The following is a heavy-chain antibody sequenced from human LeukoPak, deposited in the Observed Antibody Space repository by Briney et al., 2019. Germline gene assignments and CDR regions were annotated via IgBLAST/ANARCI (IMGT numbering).Heavy chain of an antibody. Sequence: GGSLRLSCAASGFTFSSYGMHWVRQAPGKGLEWVAVIWYDGSSKYYADSVKGRITISRDNSKNTLYLQMSSLRAEDTAVYYCAKDATIFGVVLSIDYWGQGTLVAVSS. D-gene: IGHD3-3*01. CDR1: GFTFSSYG. CDR3: AKDATIFGVVLSIDY. CDR2: IWYDGSSK. J-gene: IGHJ4*02. V-gene: IGHV3-30*02.